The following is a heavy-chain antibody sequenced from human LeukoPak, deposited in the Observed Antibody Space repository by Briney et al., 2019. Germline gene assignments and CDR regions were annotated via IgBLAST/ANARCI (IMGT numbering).Heavy chain of an antibody. CDR2: VSVYKGNT. D-gene: IGHD1-14*01. Sequence: ASVKVSCKASGYNFANYGMSWVRQAPGQGLEWMGWVSVYKGNTQYAQKFQDRVTMTTDTSTSTVYMELRGLESDDTAVYYCARHRSVNDHWGQGTLVTVSS. CDR3: ARHRSVNDH. V-gene: IGHV1-18*01. J-gene: IGHJ4*02. CDR1: GYNFANYG.